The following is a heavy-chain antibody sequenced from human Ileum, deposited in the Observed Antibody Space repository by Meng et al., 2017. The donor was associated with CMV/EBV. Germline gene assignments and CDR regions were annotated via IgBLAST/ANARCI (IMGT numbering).Heavy chain of an antibody. Sequence: QSGAELKTPRATVKVSCKDSLYKFSDTHIHWVRQAPGQGLESMGRIYPNSGGTINAQKFQGRITMTRDTPITTAYMELSSLTSDDTAVYYCTTDCAGGACYGRAFDYWGQGSLVTVSS. D-gene: IGHD2-8*02. J-gene: IGHJ4*02. CDR3: TTDCAGGACYGRAFDY. CDR2: IYPNSGGT. CDR1: LYKFSDTH. V-gene: IGHV1-2*06.